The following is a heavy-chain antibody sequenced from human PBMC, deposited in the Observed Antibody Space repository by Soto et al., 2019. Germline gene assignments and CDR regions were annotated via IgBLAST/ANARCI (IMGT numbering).Heavy chain of an antibody. Sequence: QVQLQESGPGLVKPSQTLSLTCTVSGGSISSGDYYWSWIRQHPGKGLEWIGYIYYSGSTYYNPALTSRVTISLDTSKNQISLTLSSVTAADTAVYYCARFWSRYSTFDYWGQGTLVTVSS. CDR3: ARFWSRYSTFDY. CDR1: GGSISSGDYY. V-gene: IGHV4-30-4*01. D-gene: IGHD3-3*01. CDR2: IYYSGST. J-gene: IGHJ4*02.